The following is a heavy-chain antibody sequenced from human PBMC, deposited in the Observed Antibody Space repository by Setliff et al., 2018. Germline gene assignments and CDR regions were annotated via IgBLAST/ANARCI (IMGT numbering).Heavy chain of an antibody. CDR1: GGSISSHY. V-gene: IGHV4-59*11. CDR3: ARDPLSRIAAAGGYTYGNWFDP. Sequence: SETLSLTCTVSGGSISSHYWSWIRQPPGKGLEWIGSIYYSGSTNYNPSLKSRVTISVDTSKNQFSLKLSSVTAADTAVYYCARDPLSRIAAAGGYTYGNWFDPWGQGTLVTVSS. D-gene: IGHD6-13*01. J-gene: IGHJ5*02. CDR2: IYYSGST.